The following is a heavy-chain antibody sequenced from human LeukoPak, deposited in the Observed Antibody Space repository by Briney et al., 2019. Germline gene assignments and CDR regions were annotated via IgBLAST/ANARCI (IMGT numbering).Heavy chain of an antibody. CDR1: GFTFSSYA. V-gene: IGHV3-73*01. J-gene: IGHJ4*02. Sequence: GGSLRLSCAASGFTFSSYAMSWVRQASGKGLEWVGRIRRNTNNYATAYTASVEGRFTISRDDSQSTAYLQMSSLKTEDTAVYFCSSSGYYGPMDYWGQGTLVTVSS. D-gene: IGHD3-22*01. CDR3: SSSGYYGPMDY. CDR2: IRRNTNNYAT.